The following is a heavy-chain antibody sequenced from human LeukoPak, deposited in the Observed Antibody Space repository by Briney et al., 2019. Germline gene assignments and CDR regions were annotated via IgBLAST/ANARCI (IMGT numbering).Heavy chain of an antibody. CDR1: GGSVSSGSYY. CDR2: IYYSGST. D-gene: IGHD6-19*01. J-gene: IGHJ5*02. V-gene: IGHV4-61*01. Sequence: SETLSLTCTVSGGSVSSGSYYWSWIRQPPGKGLEWIGYIYYSGSTNYNPSLKSRVTISVDTSKNQFSLKLSSVTAADTAVYYCAREGSGWRGWFDPWGQGTLVTVSS. CDR3: AREGSGWRGWFDP.